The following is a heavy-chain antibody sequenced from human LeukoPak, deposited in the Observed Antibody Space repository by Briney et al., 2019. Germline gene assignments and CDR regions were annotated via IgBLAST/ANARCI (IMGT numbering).Heavy chain of an antibody. CDR3: ARDVGYCSGGSCSIHPGGDY. CDR2: IIPIFGTA. D-gene: IGHD2-15*01. V-gene: IGHV1-69*05. Sequence: GASVKVSCKTSGYTFSGYFVHWVRQAPGQGLEWMGRIIPIFGTANYAQKFQGRVTITTDESTSTAYMELSSLRSEDTAVYYCARDVGYCSGGSCSIHPGGDYWGQGTLVTVSS. J-gene: IGHJ4*02. CDR1: GYTFSGYF.